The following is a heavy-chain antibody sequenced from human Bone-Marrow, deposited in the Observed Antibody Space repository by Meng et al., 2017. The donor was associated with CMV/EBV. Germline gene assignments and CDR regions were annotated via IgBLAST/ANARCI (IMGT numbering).Heavy chain of an antibody. J-gene: IGHJ6*02. CDR3: ARDNAIFGVVFPLHYYYGMDV. V-gene: IGHV4-39*07. CDR1: GGSISSSSYY. CDR2: VYYSGRT. D-gene: IGHD3-3*01. Sequence: SETLSLTCTVSGGSISSSSYYWGWIRQPPGKGLEWIGSVYYSGRTYYNPSLKSRVTVSVDTSKNQFSLKLSSVTAADTAVYYCARDNAIFGVVFPLHYYYGMDVWGQGTTVTVSS.